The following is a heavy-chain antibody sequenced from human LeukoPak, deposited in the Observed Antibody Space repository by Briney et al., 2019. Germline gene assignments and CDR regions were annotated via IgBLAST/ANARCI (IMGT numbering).Heavy chain of an antibody. CDR2: IIPIFGTA. CDR3: ASLSIAAAEN. V-gene: IGHV1-69*05. Sequence: GGSLRLSCAASGFTFSSYAISWVRQAPGQGLEWMGRIIPIFGTANYAQKFQGRVTITTDESTSTAYMELSSLRSEDTAVYYCASLSIAAAENWGQGTLVTVSS. D-gene: IGHD6-13*01. CDR1: GFTFSSYA. J-gene: IGHJ4*02.